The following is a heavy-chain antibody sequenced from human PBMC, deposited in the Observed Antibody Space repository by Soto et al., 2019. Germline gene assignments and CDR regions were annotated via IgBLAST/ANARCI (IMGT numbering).Heavy chain of an antibody. CDR2: IWLDGSNE. Sequence: PGGSLRLSCAASGFSFSNYGMHWVRQAPGKGLEWVALIWLDGSNENYADFVKGRVTISRDNFKNTLYLQMNSLRAEDTAVYYCARPRTTVITPLDAFDIWGQGTLVTVSS. V-gene: IGHV3-33*01. CDR3: ARPRTTVITPLDAFDI. D-gene: IGHD4-17*01. CDR1: GFSFSNYG. J-gene: IGHJ3*02.